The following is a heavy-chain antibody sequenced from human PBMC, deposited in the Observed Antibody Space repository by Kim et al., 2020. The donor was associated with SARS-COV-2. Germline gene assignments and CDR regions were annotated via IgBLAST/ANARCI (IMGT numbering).Heavy chain of an antibody. Sequence: GGSLRLSCAASGFTFSGQFMNWIRQAPGKGLEWVSYISSGSGNTIFYADSVKGRFTISRDNAKKSLYLQMNSLRAEGTAVYYCARAGIGWNAFDIWGLGTMVTVSS. D-gene: IGHD2-15*01. CDR1: GFTFSGQF. CDR3: ARAGIGWNAFDI. CDR2: ISSGSGNTI. J-gene: IGHJ3*02. V-gene: IGHV3-11*01.